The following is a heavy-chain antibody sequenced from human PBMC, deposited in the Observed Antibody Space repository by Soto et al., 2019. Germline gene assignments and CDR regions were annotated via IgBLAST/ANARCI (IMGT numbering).Heavy chain of an antibody. Sequence: GGSLRLSCAASGFTFSSYAMSWVRQAPGKGLEWVSAISGSGGSTYYADSVKGRFTISRDNSKNTLYLKTNSPRAEDTDVYYCASRGAYCSSTSCYTGDYYYGMHVWGQRTTVTVSS. J-gene: IGHJ6*02. CDR2: ISGSGGST. V-gene: IGHV3-23*01. CDR1: GFTFSSYA. CDR3: ASRGAYCSSTSCYTGDYYYGMHV. D-gene: IGHD2-2*02.